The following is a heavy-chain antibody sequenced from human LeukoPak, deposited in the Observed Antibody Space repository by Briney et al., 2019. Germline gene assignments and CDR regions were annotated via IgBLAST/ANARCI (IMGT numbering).Heavy chain of an antibody. Sequence: GGSLRLSCAASGFTFSDYSMNWVRQAPGKGLEWVSSISDDSNYIYCADSVKGRFTISRDNAKNSLYLQMNSLRAEDTAVYYCANHLACGSTSCPPFDSWGQGTLVTVSS. CDR2: ISDDSNYI. D-gene: IGHD2-2*01. J-gene: IGHJ4*02. CDR1: GFTFSDYS. V-gene: IGHV3-21*01. CDR3: ANHLACGSTSCPPFDS.